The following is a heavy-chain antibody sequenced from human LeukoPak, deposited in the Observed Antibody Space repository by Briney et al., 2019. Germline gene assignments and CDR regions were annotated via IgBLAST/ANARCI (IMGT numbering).Heavy chain of an antibody. D-gene: IGHD3-16*01. CDR2: ISSSSSYI. J-gene: IGHJ4*02. Sequence: GGSLRLSCAASGFTFSNYAISWVRQAPGKGLEWVSSISSSSSYIYYADSVKGRFTISRDNAKNSLYLQMNSLRAEDTAVYYCARDSLSLRTSAFDYWGQGTLVTVSS. V-gene: IGHV3-21*01. CDR3: ARDSLSLRTSAFDY. CDR1: GFTFSNYA.